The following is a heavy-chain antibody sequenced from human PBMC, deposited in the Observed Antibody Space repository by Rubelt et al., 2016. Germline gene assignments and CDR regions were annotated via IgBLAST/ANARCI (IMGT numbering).Heavy chain of an antibody. CDR1: GYTFTSYA. CDR3: AAGVDYYFDY. D-gene: IGHD2-8*01. J-gene: IGHJ4*02. Sequence: QVQLVQSGAEVKKPGASVKVSCKASGYTFTSYAMHWVRQAPGTRLDWMGWINAGNGTTKYSQKFQGRVTITRYTSASTSYMELSSMRSEDTAVYYYAAGVDYYFDYWGQGTLVTVSS. CDR2: INAGNGTT. V-gene: IGHV1-3*01.